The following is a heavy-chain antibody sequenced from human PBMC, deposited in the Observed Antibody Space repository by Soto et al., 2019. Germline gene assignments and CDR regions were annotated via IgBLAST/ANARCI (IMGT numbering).Heavy chain of an antibody. V-gene: IGHV4-59*08. CDR1: GGSISSYY. Sequence: PSETLSLTCTVSGGSISSYYWSWIRQPPGKGLEWIGYIYYSGSTNYNPSLKSRVTISVDTSKNQFSLKLSSVTAADTAVYYCAGAICPGFKGLLCYYYYMDVWGKGTTVTVSS. CDR2: IYYSGST. J-gene: IGHJ6*03. CDR3: AGAICPGFKGLLCYYYYMDV. D-gene: IGHD2-2*01.